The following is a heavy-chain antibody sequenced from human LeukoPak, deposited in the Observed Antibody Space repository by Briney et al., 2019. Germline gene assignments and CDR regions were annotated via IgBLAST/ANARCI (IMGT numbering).Heavy chain of an antibody. CDR2: ISGSGGRT. CDR1: GFTFSRYA. Sequence: PGGSLRLSCTASGFTFSRYAMGWVRQAPGKGLEWVSAISGSGGRTYYADSVKGRFTISRDNSKNTLYLQMNSLRAEDTAVYYCAKDAGMIGNYFDYWGQGTLVTVSS. V-gene: IGHV3-23*01. J-gene: IGHJ4*02. CDR3: AKDAGMIGNYFDY. D-gene: IGHD3-16*01.